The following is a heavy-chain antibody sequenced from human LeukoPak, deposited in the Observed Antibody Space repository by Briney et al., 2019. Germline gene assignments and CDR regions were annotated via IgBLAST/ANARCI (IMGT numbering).Heavy chain of an antibody. Sequence: PGGSLTLACAASRFTFSNYGMLWVRQAAGKGLEWVAFMRYNGSNKYYADSVKGRFTISRDNAKNTLYLQMNSLRAEDTAMYYCAHDGEDGYNRPSSFDYGGQGTLFT. V-gene: IGHV3-30*02. J-gene: IGHJ4*02. CDR2: MRYNGSNK. CDR3: AHDGEDGYNRPSSFDY. CDR1: RFTFSNYG. D-gene: IGHD5-24*01.